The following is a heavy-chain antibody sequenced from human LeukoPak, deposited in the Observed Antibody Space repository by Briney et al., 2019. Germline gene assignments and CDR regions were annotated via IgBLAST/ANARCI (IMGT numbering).Heavy chain of an antibody. CDR1: GGSLSSYY. CDR3: AKDWAGYSSGWHPFDY. J-gene: IGHJ4*02. V-gene: IGHV4-4*07. CDR2: IYTSGST. D-gene: IGHD6-19*01. Sequence: PSETLSLTCTVSGGSLSSYYWSWIRQPAGKGLEWIGRIYTSGSTNYNPSLKSRVTMSVDTSKNQFSLKLSSVTAADTAVYYCAKDWAGYSSGWHPFDYWGREPWSPSPQ.